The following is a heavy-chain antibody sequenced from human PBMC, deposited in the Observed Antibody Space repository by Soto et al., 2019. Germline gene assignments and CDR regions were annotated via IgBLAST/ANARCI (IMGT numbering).Heavy chain of an antibody. Sequence: GGSLRLSCAAFDFTFSNYAMSWVRQAPGKGLGWVSAISYGGGTTYYADSVTGRFTISTDTSTSTAYMELRSLRSDDTAVYYCAREYYYGSGPWYWGQGTLVTVSS. CDR1: DFTFSNYA. J-gene: IGHJ4*02. D-gene: IGHD3-10*01. V-gene: IGHV3-23*01. CDR3: AREYYYGSGPWY. CDR2: ISYGGGTT.